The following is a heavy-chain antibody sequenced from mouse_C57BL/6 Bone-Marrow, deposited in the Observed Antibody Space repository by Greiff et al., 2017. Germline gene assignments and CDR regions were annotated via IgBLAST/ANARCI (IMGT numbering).Heavy chain of an antibody. CDR1: GYTFTSYG. D-gene: IGHD4-1*02. J-gene: IGHJ4*01. V-gene: IGHV1-81*01. Sequence: QVQLQQSGAELARPGASVKLSCKASGYTFTSYGISWVKQRTGQGLEWIGEISPRSGNTYYTEKFKGKATLTADKSSSTAYMELRSLTSEDSAVYFCAQLGRGDYWGRGTSVTVSS. CDR3: AQLGRGDY. CDR2: ISPRSGNT.